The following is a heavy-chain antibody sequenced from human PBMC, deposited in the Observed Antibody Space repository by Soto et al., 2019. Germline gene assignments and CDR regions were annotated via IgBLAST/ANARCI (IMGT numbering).Heavy chain of an antibody. V-gene: IGHV4-30-4*01. D-gene: IGHD3-22*01. J-gene: IGHJ4*02. Sequence: SETLSLTCTVSGGSISSGDYYWSWIRQPPGKGLEWIGYIYYSGSTYYNPSLKSRVTISVDTSKNQFSLKLSSVTAADTAVYYCARVRLYYYDSSGYYYYFDYWGQGTLVTVSS. CDR1: GGSISSGDYY. CDR2: IYYSGST. CDR3: ARVRLYYYDSSGYYYYFDY.